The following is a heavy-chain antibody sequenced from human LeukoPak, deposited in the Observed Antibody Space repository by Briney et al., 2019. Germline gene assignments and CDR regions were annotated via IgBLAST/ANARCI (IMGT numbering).Heavy chain of an antibody. CDR2: IDRDGFPT. CDR1: GFIFRDYW. CDR3: AASRWSGALDF. J-gene: IGHJ4*02. V-gene: IGHV3-74*01. Sequence: GGSLRLSCAASGFIFRDYWMRWVRQVPGKGLIWVSRIDRDGFPTIYADSVKGRFTDSRNNARNTLYLQMNNLRDEDSAVYYCAASRWSGALDFWGRDPWSPSP. D-gene: IGHD3-3*01.